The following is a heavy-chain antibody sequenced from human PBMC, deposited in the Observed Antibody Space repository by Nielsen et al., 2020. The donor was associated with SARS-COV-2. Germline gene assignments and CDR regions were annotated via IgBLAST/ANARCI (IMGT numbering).Heavy chain of an antibody. CDR2: ISYDGSNK. J-gene: IGHJ4*02. CDR3: ARDFVEMATIFDY. V-gene: IGHV3-30-3*01. D-gene: IGHD5-24*01. Sequence: VRQAPGKGLEWVAVISYDGSNKYYADSVKGRFTISRDNSKNTLYLQMNSLRAEDTAVYYCARDFVEMATIFDYWGQGTLVTVSS.